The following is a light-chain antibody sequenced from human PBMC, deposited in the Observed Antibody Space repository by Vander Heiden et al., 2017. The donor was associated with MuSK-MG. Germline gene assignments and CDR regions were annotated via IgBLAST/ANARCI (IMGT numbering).Light chain of an antibody. CDR1: QSRLHSNGYHY. J-gene: IGKJ1*01. V-gene: IGKV2-28*01. Sequence: DIVMTQSPLSLPVTPGAPSPISCRSSQSRLHSNGYHYLDWYLQKPVQTPQLLIYLGANRATWIPDRFSGSLSGTDFTLKISRVEAEDVGVYYSLPYTFGQGTKVEIK. CDR3: LPYT. CDR2: LGA.